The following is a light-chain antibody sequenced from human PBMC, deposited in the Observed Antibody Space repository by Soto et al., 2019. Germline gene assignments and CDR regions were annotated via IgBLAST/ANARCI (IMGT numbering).Light chain of an antibody. V-gene: IGKV1-5*03. Sequence: IQMSHAPSTLSASVVYRVTITCLASQSISSWLAWYQQKPGKAPNLLIYKASTLESGVPSRFSGSGSGTEFTFTISSVQPDDFATYYCQQYKSYPLTFGGGTKVDIK. CDR1: QSISSW. J-gene: IGKJ4*01. CDR2: KAS. CDR3: QQYKSYPLT.